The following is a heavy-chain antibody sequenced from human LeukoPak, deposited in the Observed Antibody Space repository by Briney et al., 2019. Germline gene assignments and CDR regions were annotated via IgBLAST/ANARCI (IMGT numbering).Heavy chain of an antibody. CDR3: ARGLGVQVGAKGVGAFDI. CDR2: IYSGGST. Sequence: GGSLRLSCAASGFTVSSNYMSWVRQAPGKGLEWVSVIYSGGSTYYADSVKGRFTISRDNSKNTLYLQMNSLRAEDTAVYYCARGLGVQVGAKGVGAFDIWGQGTMVTVSS. V-gene: IGHV3-53*01. CDR1: GFTVSSNY. D-gene: IGHD1-26*01. J-gene: IGHJ3*02.